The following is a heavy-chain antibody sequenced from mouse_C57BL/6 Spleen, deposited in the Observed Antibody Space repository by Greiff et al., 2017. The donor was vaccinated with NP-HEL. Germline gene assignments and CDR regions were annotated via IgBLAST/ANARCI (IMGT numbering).Heavy chain of an antibody. CDR1: GYTFTSYW. CDR2: IDPSDSYT. V-gene: IGHV1-69*01. J-gene: IGHJ3*01. CDR3: ATHYYCSSYSSFAY. D-gene: IGHD1-1*01. Sequence: QVQLQQPGAELVMPGASVKLSCKASGYTFTSYWMHWVKQRPGQGLEWIGEIDPSDSYTNYNQKFKGKSTLTVDKSSSTAYMQLSSLTSEDSAVYYCATHYYCSSYSSFAYWGQGTLVTVSA.